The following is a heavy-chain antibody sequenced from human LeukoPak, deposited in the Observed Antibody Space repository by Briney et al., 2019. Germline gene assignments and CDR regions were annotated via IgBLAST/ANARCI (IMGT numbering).Heavy chain of an antibody. Sequence: GRSLRLSCAASGFTFSSYAMHWARQAPGKGVEWVAVISYDGSNKYYADSVKGRFTISRDNSKNTLYLQMNSLRAEDTAVYYCARDMVRGVIVNYYYYYGMDVWGQGTTVTVSS. D-gene: IGHD3-10*01. CDR3: ARDMVRGVIVNYYYYYGMDV. CDR1: GFTFSSYA. CDR2: ISYDGSNK. J-gene: IGHJ6*02. V-gene: IGHV3-30*04.